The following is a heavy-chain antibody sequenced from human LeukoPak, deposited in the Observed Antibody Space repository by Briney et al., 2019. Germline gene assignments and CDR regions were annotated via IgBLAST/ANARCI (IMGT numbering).Heavy chain of an antibody. CDR3: ARVKEASAFDI. CDR2: ISSSSSRYR. D-gene: IGHD5-12*01. V-gene: IGHV3-21*01. Sequence: PGGSLRLSCAASGFSFSSYSMNWVRQAPGKGLEWVSSISSSSSRYRYYAASVKGRFTISRDNAKNSLYLQMNSLRAEDTAVYYCARVKEASAFDIWGQGTTVTVSS. J-gene: IGHJ3*02. CDR1: GFSFSSYS.